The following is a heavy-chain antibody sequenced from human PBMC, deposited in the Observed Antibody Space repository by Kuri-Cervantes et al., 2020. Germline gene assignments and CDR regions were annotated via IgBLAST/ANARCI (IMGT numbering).Heavy chain of an antibody. CDR2: ISSSGSTI. CDR1: GFTFSDYY. CDR3: ARDAKREGQQLELNYLDS. J-gene: IGHJ4*02. Sequence: GEALKISCAASGFTFSDYYMSWIRQAPGKGLEWVSYISSSGSTIYYADSVKRRFTISRDKSKNTLYLQMNSLRAEDTAVYYCARDAKREGQQLELNYLDSWGQGTLVPVSS. D-gene: IGHD6-13*01. V-gene: IGHV3-11*04.